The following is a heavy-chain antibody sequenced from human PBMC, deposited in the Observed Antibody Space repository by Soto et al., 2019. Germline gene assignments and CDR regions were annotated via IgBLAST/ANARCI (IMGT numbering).Heavy chain of an antibody. V-gene: IGHV4-30-2*01. CDR3: ARGPWNYGDIGFDP. CDR2: IYHTGST. Sequence: QLQLQESDSGLVKPSQTLSLTCTVSDDSISSGGHSWSWIRQPPGKGLEWIGYIYHTGSTHYNPSLNTRVTIVVDTSKNHSSPRLTSVTAADTAVYYCARGPWNYGDIGFDPCGQGTLVTVSS. D-gene: IGHD1-7*01. J-gene: IGHJ5*02. CDR1: DDSISSGGHS.